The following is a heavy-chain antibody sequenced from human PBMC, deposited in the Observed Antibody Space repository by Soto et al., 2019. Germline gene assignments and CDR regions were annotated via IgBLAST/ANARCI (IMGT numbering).Heavy chain of an antibody. V-gene: IGHV1-69*13. CDR2: IIPIFGTA. CDR3: ARDPRGNYVSLDY. Sequence: EASVKVSCKASGGSFSSYAISWVRQSPGQGLEWMGGIIPIFGTANYAQKFQGRVTITADESTSTAYMELSSLRSEDTAVYYCARDPRGNYVSLDYWGQGTLVTVSS. J-gene: IGHJ4*02. CDR1: GGSFSSYA. D-gene: IGHD4-4*01.